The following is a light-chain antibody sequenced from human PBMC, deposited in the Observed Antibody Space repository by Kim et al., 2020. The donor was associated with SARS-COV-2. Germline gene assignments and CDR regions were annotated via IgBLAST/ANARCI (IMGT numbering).Light chain of an antibody. Sequence: RVTISCSGGTSNIGNNLVSWYQHLPGTAPKVLIYKDNKRPSGVPGRFSASKSGTSATLAITGLQTGDEGDYYCGTWDDRLDAGVFGGGTQLTVL. CDR3: GTWDDRLDAGV. J-gene: IGLJ3*02. V-gene: IGLV1-51*01. CDR1: TSNIGNNL. CDR2: KDN.